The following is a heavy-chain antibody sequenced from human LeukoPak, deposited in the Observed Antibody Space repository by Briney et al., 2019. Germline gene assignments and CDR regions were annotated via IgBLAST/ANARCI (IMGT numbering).Heavy chain of an antibody. Sequence: SETLSLTCTVSGGSISSYYWSWIRQPPGKGLEWIGYIYYSGSTNYNPSLKSRVTISVDTSKNQFSLKLSPVTAADTAVYYCARGGRGSFDYWGQGTLVTVSS. V-gene: IGHV4-59*01. J-gene: IGHJ4*02. CDR2: IYYSGST. CDR3: ARGGRGSFDY. CDR1: GGSISSYY. D-gene: IGHD3-16*01.